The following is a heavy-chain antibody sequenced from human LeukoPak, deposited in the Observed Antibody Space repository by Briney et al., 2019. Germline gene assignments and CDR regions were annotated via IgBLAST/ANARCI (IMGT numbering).Heavy chain of an antibody. CDR1: GFTFNNYE. Sequence: GGSLRLPCAASGFTFNNYEMNWVRQAPGKGLEWVSYISNSGSTIYYADSVKGRFTISRDNSKNTLFLQMNSLRPEDTAVYYCARGPDYDILADYFDYWGQGTLVTVSS. V-gene: IGHV3-48*03. CDR3: ARGPDYDILADYFDY. CDR2: ISNSGSTI. J-gene: IGHJ4*02. D-gene: IGHD3-9*01.